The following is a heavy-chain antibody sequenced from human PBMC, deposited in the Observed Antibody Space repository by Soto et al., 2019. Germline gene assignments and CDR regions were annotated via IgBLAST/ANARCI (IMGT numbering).Heavy chain of an antibody. CDR2: FVGSTGST. J-gene: IGHJ4*02. CDR3: AKRHTTVATPANYFDY. V-gene: IGHV3-23*01. Sequence: GGSLRLSCAASGFTFSSYTMNWVRQAPGKGLEWVSTFVGSTGSTFYADSVKGRFTISRDDSKNTLYLQMNSPRAEDTAVYYCAKRHTTVATPANYFDYWGQGTLVTVSS. CDR1: GFTFSSYT. D-gene: IGHD1-1*01.